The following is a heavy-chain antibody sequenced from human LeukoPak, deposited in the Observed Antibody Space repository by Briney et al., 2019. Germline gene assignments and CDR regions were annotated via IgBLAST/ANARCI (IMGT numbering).Heavy chain of an antibody. J-gene: IGHJ4*02. CDR2: ISSSSSYI. Sequence: PGGSLRLSCAASGFTFSSYSMSWVRQAPGKGLEWVSSISSSSSYIYYADSVKGRFTISRDNAKNSLYLQMNSLRAEDTAVYYCARLDYYDSSGYNRTYDYWGQGTLVTVSS. D-gene: IGHD3-22*01. CDR1: GFTFSSYS. V-gene: IGHV3-21*01. CDR3: ARLDYYDSSGYNRTYDY.